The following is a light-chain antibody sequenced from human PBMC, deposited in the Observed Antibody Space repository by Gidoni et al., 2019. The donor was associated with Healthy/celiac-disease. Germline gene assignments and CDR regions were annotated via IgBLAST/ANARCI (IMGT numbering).Light chain of an antibody. Sequence: DIQMTQSPSTLSASVGERVTITCRDSQSISSWLAWYQQKPGKATKLLIYKASSLESGVTSRFSGSGSGTEFTLTISSLQPDDFATYYCQKYNSYWTFGQGTKVEIK. CDR1: QSISSW. J-gene: IGKJ1*01. CDR2: KAS. CDR3: QKYNSYWT. V-gene: IGKV1-5*03.